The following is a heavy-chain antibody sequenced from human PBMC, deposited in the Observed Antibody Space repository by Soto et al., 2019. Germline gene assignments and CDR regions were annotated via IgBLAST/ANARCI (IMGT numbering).Heavy chain of an antibody. V-gene: IGHV3-74*01. CDR2: IKTDGSVI. CDR3: ARVRNGDWYFDY. D-gene: IGHD4-17*01. CDR1: GFTFSSYW. Sequence: EVQLVESGGGLVQPGGSLRLSCAACGFTFSSYWMHWVRQVPGKGLVWVSRIKTDGSVISYADSVQGRFTISRDNAKNTLYLQMNSLRADDSAVYYCARVRNGDWYFDYWGQGTLVTISS. J-gene: IGHJ4*02.